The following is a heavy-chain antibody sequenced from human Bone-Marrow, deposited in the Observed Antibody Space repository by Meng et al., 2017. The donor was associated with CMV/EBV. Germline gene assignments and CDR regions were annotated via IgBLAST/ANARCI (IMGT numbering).Heavy chain of an antibody. CDR1: GSPFSGFY. CDR2: IYYSGST. J-gene: IGHJ4*02. CDR3: ARDSGDLAI. Sequence: SQTLSLTCAAYGSPFSGFYWSWIRQAPGKGLEWIGYIYYSGSTNYNPSLKSRVTMSVHTSMNQFSLNLNSVTAADTAVYYCARDSGDLAIWGQGTLVTVSS. V-gene: IGHV4-34*11. D-gene: IGHD7-27*01.